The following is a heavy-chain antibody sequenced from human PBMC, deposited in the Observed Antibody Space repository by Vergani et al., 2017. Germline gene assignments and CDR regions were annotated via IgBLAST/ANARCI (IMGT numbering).Heavy chain of an antibody. Sequence: EVQLLESGGNLIQPGGSLRLSCGASGFPFSSYAMTWVRLAPGKGLQWVSAISGSGGNTFYTDSVKGRFTISRDNSKNTLYLQMNSLRVEDTAVYYCAKDLGAKRWLQYLFDYWGQGTLVTVSS. J-gene: IGHJ4*02. CDR3: AKDLGAKRWLQYLFDY. CDR1: GFPFSSYA. CDR2: ISGSGGNT. D-gene: IGHD5-24*01. V-gene: IGHV3-23*01.